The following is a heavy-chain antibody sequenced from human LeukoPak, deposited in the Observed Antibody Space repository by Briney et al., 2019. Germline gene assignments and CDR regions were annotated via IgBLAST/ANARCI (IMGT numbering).Heavy chain of an antibody. Sequence: PGGSLRLSCAASGFTFSSYAMSWVRQAPGKGLEWVSTISGSRSTYYADSVKGRFTISRDNSKNTLFLQMNSLRAEDTAVYYCAKNYHMDVWGKGTTVTVSS. V-gene: IGHV3-23*01. D-gene: IGHD3-10*01. CDR1: GFTFSSYA. J-gene: IGHJ6*03. CDR2: ISGSRST. CDR3: AKNYHMDV.